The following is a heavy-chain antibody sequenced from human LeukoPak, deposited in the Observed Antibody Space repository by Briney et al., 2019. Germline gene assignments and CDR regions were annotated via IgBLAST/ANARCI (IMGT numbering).Heavy chain of an antibody. D-gene: IGHD5-24*01. CDR1: GFTFSSYA. Sequence: GGSLRLSCAASGFTFSSYAMNWVRQAPGKGLEWVSSISNSDGSTYYADFVKGRFTISRDNSKNTLHLQMNSLRAEDTAVYYCAKSLGVGGYTRYKGFDRWDQGTLVTVSS. V-gene: IGHV3-23*01. CDR2: ISNSDGST. J-gene: IGHJ5*02. CDR3: AKSLGVGGYTRYKGFDR.